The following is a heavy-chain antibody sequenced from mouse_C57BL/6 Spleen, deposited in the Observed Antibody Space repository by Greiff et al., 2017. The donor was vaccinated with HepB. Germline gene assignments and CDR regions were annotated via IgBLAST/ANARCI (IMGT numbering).Heavy chain of an antibody. D-gene: IGHD3-2*02. V-gene: IGHV5-4*03. CDR1: GFTFSSYA. Sequence: EVKLMESGGGLVKPGGSLKLSCAASGFTFSSYAMSWVRQTPEKRLEWVATISDGGSYTYYPDNVKGRFTISRDNAKNNLYLQMSHLKYEDTAMYYWARGGGPQYYFDYWGQGTTLTVSS. J-gene: IGHJ2*01. CDR2: ISDGGSYT. CDR3: ARGGGPQYYFDY.